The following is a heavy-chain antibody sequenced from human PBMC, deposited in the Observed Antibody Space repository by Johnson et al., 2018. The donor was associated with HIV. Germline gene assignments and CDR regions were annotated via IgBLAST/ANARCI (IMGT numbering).Heavy chain of an antibody. CDR3: TTAFTVTGAFDI. Sequence: VQLVESGGGLLKPGGSLRLSCAASGFTFINAWMNWVRQAPGQGLEWVGRINTKTDGETTDYAAAGKGRFTISRDDSKNTLYLQMNSLKTEDTAVYYCTTAFTVTGAFDIWGQGTMVTVSS. CDR1: GFTFINAW. J-gene: IGHJ3*02. CDR2: INTKTDGETT. V-gene: IGHV3-15*01. D-gene: IGHD4-17*01.